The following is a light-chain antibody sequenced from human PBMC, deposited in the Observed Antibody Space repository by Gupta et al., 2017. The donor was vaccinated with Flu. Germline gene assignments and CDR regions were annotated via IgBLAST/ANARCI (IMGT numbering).Light chain of an antibody. CDR3: QQLSSLPPT. CDR1: QDISNN. Sequence: DIDMTQSPSSLSVSVRDRVTITCQASQDISNNLNWYQQKPGKAPKLLIYAASNLETGVPSRFGGSGSGTDFTFTISSLQPEDIATYYCQQLSSLPPTFGQGTKLEIK. J-gene: IGKJ2*01. CDR2: AAS. V-gene: IGKV1-33*01.